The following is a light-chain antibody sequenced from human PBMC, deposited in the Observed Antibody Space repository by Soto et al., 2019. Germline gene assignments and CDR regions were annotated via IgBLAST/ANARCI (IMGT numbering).Light chain of an antibody. Sequence: QSVLTQPPSVSGSPGQSVTISCTGTSSDVGSYNRVSWYQQPPGTAPKVMIYEVSNRPPGVPDRFSGSKSGNTASLTISGLQAEDEADYYCSLYTSSSTDVFGTGTKVTVL. V-gene: IGLV2-18*01. CDR2: EVS. J-gene: IGLJ1*01. CDR1: SSDVGSYNR. CDR3: SLYTSSSTDV.